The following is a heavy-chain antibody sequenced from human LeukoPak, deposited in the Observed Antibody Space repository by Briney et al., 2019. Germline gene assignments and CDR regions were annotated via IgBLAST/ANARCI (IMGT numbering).Heavy chain of an antibody. J-gene: IGHJ3*02. CDR1: GGSFSGYY. CDR3: AREGLRSHDAFDI. Sequence: SETLSLTCAVYGGSFSGYYWSWICQPPGKGLEWIGEINHSGSTNYNPSLKSRVTISVDTSKNQFSLKLSSVTVADTAVYYCAREGLRSHDAFDIWGQGTMVTVSS. D-gene: IGHD4-17*01. CDR2: INHSGST. V-gene: IGHV4-34*01.